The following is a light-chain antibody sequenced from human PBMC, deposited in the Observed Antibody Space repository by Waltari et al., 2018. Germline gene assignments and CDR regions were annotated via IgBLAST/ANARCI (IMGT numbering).Light chain of an antibody. V-gene: IGKV1-39*01. CDR1: QSISDY. J-gene: IGKJ1*01. CDR3: QQSHTAPWT. CDR2: AAS. Sequence: DIQMTQSPSSLSVSVGGRVTITCRATQSISDYLNWYQQKPGKAPNLLIYAASHLKTGVLSRFSGSGPGTHFTLTISSLQPEDFATYFCQQSHTAPWTFGQGTKV.